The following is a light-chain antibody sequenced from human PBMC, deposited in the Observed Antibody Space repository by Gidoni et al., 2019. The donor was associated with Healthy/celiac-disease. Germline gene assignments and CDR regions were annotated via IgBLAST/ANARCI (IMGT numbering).Light chain of an antibody. CDR1: QSISSY. Sequence: DIQMTQPPSSLSASVGDRVTITCRASQSISSYLNWYQQKPGKAPKLLIYAASSLQSGVPSRFSGSGSGTDFTLTISSLQPEDFATYYCQQSYSTHTWTFGQGTKVEIK. V-gene: IGKV1-39*01. CDR3: QQSYSTHTWT. J-gene: IGKJ1*01. CDR2: AAS.